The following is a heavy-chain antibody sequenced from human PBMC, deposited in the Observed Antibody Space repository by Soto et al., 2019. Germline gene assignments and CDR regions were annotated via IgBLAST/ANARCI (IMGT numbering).Heavy chain of an antibody. J-gene: IGHJ4*02. CDR1: GGSISSGGYY. CDR2: IYFSGST. D-gene: IGHD1-26*01. Sequence: QVQLQESGPGLVKPSQTLSLTCTVSGGSISSGGYYWSWIRQHPGKGLEWIGYIYFSGSTYYNPSLKSRVTISVDTSKNQFSLKLSSVIAADTAVYSCARRAGIGVIDYWGQGTLVTISS. CDR3: ARRAGIGVIDY. V-gene: IGHV4-31*03.